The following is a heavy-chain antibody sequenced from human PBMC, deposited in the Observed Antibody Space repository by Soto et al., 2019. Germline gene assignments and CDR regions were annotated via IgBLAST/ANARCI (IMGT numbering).Heavy chain of an antibody. CDR1: GGTFSSYA. D-gene: IGHD3-22*01. CDR2: IIPIFGTA. V-gene: IGHV1-69*13. J-gene: IGHJ5*02. Sequence: SVKVSCKASGGTFSSYAISWVRQAPGQGLEWMGGIIPIFGTANYAQKFQGRVTITADESTSTAYMELSSLRSEDTAVYYCARDKLSSGYYIPGNWFDPWGQGTLVTVSS. CDR3: ARDKLSSGYYIPGNWFDP.